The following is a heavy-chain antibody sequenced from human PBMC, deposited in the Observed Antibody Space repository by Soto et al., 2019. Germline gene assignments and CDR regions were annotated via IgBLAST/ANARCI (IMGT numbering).Heavy chain of an antibody. CDR2: VYYTGST. Sequence: TPSETLSLTCTVSGASIRSTDYYWRWIRQAAGKGLEWIGYVYYTGSTYYNPSLMSRLTISVDTSKNQFSLKLTSVTAAETAVYYCVRTARQGAVAPHWFDRWGQGTQVTVSS. CDR3: VRTARQGAVAPHWFDR. V-gene: IGHV4-30-4*01. CDR1: GASIRSTDYY. D-gene: IGHD2-21*02. J-gene: IGHJ5*02.